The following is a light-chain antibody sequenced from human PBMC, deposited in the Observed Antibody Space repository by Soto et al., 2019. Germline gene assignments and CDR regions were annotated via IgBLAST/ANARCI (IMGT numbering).Light chain of an antibody. Sequence: EIVLTQSPGTLSLSPGERATLSCRASQSVSSNYLAWYQNRPGQAPRLLIYGASSRATGIPDRFSGSGSGTDFTLTISRLEPEDFAVYYCQQYGSLWTFGQGTKVDIK. J-gene: IGKJ1*01. V-gene: IGKV3-20*01. CDR1: QSVSSNY. CDR3: QQYGSLWT. CDR2: GAS.